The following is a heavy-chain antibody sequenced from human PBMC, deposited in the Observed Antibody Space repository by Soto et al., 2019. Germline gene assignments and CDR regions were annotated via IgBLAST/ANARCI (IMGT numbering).Heavy chain of an antibody. CDR3: ARHTGYSGYDFGY. J-gene: IGHJ4*02. Sequence: SETLSLTCSVSGGSISSSSSYWGWIRQPPGKGLEWIGNIYYSGSAYYNPSLKSRVTLSVDTSKKHFSLKLSSLTAADTAVYYCARHTGYSGYDFGYWGQGTLVTVSS. V-gene: IGHV4-39*01. D-gene: IGHD5-12*01. CDR2: IYYSGSA. CDR1: GGSISSSSSY.